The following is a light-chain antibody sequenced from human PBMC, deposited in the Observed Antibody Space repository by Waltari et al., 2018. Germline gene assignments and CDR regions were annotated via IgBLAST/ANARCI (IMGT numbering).Light chain of an antibody. V-gene: IGLV1-47*01. Sequence: QSVMTQPPSASGTPGQTITFPCSGISSIIRSNSVYWYQQFPGKPPQLRMYRDDKRATGVPDGISGSKSGNSASLAVSGLRSEDEADYYCLAWDDSMSGWVFGGGIKLTVL. CDR2: RDD. J-gene: IGLJ3*02. CDR3: LAWDDSMSGWV. CDR1: SSIIRSNS.